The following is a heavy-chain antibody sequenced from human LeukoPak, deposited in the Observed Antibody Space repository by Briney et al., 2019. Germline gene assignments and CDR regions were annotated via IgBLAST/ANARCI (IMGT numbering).Heavy chain of an antibody. CDR3: ASGITMIVYDAFDI. D-gene: IGHD3-22*01. CDR1: GGSISSGGYY. CDR2: IYYSGST. V-gene: IGHV4-31*03. Sequence: PSQTLSLTCTVSGGSISSGGYYWSWIRQHPGKGLEWIGYIYYSGSTYYNPSLKSRVTISVDTSKNQFSLKLSSVTAADTAVYYCASGITMIVYDAFDIWGQGTMVTVSS. J-gene: IGHJ3*02.